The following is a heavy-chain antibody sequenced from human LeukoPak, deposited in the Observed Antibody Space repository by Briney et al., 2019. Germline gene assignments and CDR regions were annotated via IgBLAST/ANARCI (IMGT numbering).Heavy chain of an antibody. CDR3: ARGVVRMSSSQYYFDY. CDR2: INHSGST. CDR1: GGSFSGYY. J-gene: IGHJ4*02. D-gene: IGHD6-13*01. V-gene: IGHV4-34*09. Sequence: SETLSLTCAVYGGSFSGYYWSWIRQPPGKGLEWIGEINHSGSTYYNPSLKSRVTISVDTSKNQFSLKLSSVTAADTAVYYCARGVVRMSSSQYYFDYWGQGTLVTVSS.